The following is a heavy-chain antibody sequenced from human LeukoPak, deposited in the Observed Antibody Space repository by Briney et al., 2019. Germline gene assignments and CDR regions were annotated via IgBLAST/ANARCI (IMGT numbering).Heavy chain of an antibody. CDR1: RFSFIAYP. Sequence: GGALILSCAASRFSFIAYPMGWVRRAPGGGLEWVSGIIAGGDLTFHADAVKGRFTISRDNSKNTLYLQMNSLRADDTAEYYCAKSPLTTASGTGRAFDLWGERLMVTVPS. CDR3: AKSPLTTASGTGRAFDL. CDR2: IIAGGDLT. V-gene: IGHV3-23*01. J-gene: IGHJ3*01. D-gene: IGHD1-26*01.